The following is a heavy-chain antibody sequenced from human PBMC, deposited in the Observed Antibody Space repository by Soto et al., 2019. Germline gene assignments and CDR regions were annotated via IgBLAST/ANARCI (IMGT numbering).Heavy chain of an antibody. D-gene: IGHD6-19*01. V-gene: IGHV4-39*01. J-gene: IGHJ3*02. CDR2: IFYSGST. Sequence: SETLSLTCIVSGGSISSKTHYWGWIRQPPGKGLEWIGSIFYSGSTYYKPSLKSRVTISVDTSKNQFSLKVNSVTAADTAVYFCARSSSGWYGDAFDIWGQGTMVTVS. CDR1: GGSISSKTHY. CDR3: ARSSSGWYGDAFDI.